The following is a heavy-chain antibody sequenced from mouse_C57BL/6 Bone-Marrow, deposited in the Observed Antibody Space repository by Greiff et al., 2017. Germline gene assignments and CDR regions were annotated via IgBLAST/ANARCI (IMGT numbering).Heavy chain of an antibody. CDR2: INPSSGYT. J-gene: IGHJ2*01. Sequence: QVQLQQSGAELAKPGASVKLSCKASGYTFTSYWMHWVKQRPGQGLEWIGYINPSSGYTKYNQKFKDKAILTADKSSSTAYMQLSSLTYEDSAVYYCADITTLDYWGQGTTLSVSS. CDR3: ADITTLDY. CDR1: GYTFTSYW. V-gene: IGHV1-7*01. D-gene: IGHD1-1*01.